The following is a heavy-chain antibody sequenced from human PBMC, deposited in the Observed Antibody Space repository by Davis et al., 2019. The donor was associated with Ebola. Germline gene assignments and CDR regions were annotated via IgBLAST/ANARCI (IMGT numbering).Heavy chain of an antibody. Sequence: GESLKISCVASGLTFSSYAMHWVRQAPGKGLEWVAVISYDGSNKYYADSVKGRFTISRDNSKNTLYLQMNSLRAEDTAVYYCARTTAMDVWGKGTTVTVSS. D-gene: IGHD1-1*01. V-gene: IGHV3-30-3*01. J-gene: IGHJ6*04. CDR1: GLTFSSYA. CDR2: ISYDGSNK. CDR3: ARTTAMDV.